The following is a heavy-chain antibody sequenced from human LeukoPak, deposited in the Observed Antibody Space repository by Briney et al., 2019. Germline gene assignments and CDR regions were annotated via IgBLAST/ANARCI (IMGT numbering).Heavy chain of an antibody. V-gene: IGHV4-30-4*08. CDR3: ARARLADEPFDY. D-gene: IGHD1-14*01. J-gene: IGHJ4*02. Sequence: MPSETLSFTCTVSGVHISSGEYYWIWLRQPPGKGLEWIGYIYYSGSTYYNPSLKSRVTISVDTSKNQFSLKLSSVTAADTAVYYCARARLADEPFDYWGQGTLVTVSS. CDR2: IYYSGST. CDR1: GVHISSGEYY.